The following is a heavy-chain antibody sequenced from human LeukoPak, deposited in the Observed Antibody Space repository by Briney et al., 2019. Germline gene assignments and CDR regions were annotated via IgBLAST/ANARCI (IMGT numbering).Heavy chain of an antibody. Sequence: SETLSLTCTVSGYSISSGYYWGWIRQPPGKGLEWIGSIYHSGSTYYNPSLKSRVTISVDTSKNQFSLKLSSVTAADTAVYYCATGASGSYTFFYYFDYWGQGTLVTVSS. D-gene: IGHD1-26*01. CDR1: GYSISSGYY. CDR2: IYHSGST. J-gene: IGHJ4*02. V-gene: IGHV4-38-2*02. CDR3: ATGASGSYTFFYYFDY.